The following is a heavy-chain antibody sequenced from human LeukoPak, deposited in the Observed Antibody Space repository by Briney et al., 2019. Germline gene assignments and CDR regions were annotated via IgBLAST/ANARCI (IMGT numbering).Heavy chain of an antibody. CDR2: ISYDGSND. Sequence: GGSLRLSCAASGFTFIDYAMHWVRQAPGKGLEWVAIISYDGSNDYYADSVKGRFTISRDNSKNTMYLQMNSLRAEDTAVYYCARGVRYSGSSSSYYFDYWGQGTLVTVSS. CDR1: GFTFIDYA. V-gene: IGHV3-30-3*01. J-gene: IGHJ4*02. D-gene: IGHD1-26*01. CDR3: ARGVRYSGSSSSYYFDY.